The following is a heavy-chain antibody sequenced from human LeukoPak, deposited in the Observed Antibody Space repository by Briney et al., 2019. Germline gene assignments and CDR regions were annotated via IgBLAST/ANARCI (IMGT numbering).Heavy chain of an antibody. CDR3: AKDLETKYCIGY. CDR1: GFTFRRSA. J-gene: IGHJ4*02. CDR2: ISYDGGTK. D-gene: IGHD2-15*01. Sequence: SLRLSCVTSGFTFRRSAMHWVRQAPGRGLEWIAFISYDGGTKYYADSVKGRFTISRDNFKNTLPLQMDSLRAEDTAVYYCAKDLETKYCIGYWGQGTLATVSS. V-gene: IGHV3-30*18.